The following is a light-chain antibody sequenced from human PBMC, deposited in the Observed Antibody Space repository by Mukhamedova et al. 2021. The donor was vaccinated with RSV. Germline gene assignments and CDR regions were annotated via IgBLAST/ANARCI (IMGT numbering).Light chain of an antibody. Sequence: SSQSVLYSSNNKNYLAWYQQKPGQPPKLLIYWASTRESGVPDRFSGSGSGTDFTLTISSLQAEDVAVYYCQQYYSTLYTFGQGT. CDR3: QQYYSTLYT. CDR1: QSVLYSSNNKNY. J-gene: IGKJ2*01. CDR2: WAS. V-gene: IGKV4-1*01.